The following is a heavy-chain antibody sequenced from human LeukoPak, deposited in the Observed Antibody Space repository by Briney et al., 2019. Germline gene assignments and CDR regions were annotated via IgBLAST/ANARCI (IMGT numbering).Heavy chain of an antibody. V-gene: IGHV4-34*01. J-gene: IGHJ4*02. Sequence: PGAPSLTCAVHGGSFCGYLWRWMCAPPGGGLGWVGEIKHSGSINYTTSPKCRVTISVDTSKNQLSLKLSSVTAADTAVYYCARAGYQLLYRFDNWGQGTLVTVSS. CDR3: ARAGYQLLYRFDN. CDR1: GGSFCGYL. D-gene: IGHD2-2*02. CDR2: IKHSGSI.